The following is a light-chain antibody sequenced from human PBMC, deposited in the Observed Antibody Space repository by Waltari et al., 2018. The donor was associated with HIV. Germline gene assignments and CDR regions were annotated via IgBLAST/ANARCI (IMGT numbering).Light chain of an antibody. CDR1: TSALISLNF. V-gene: IGLV2-14*01. CDR2: EVS. J-gene: IGLJ3*02. CDR3: SSYSLRGFVV. Sequence: HSALTQPDSVSGSHGQSLTISCSRPTSALISLNFVSWSQQSPGRAPKLIICEVSFRSSGISDRFAGSKSDDTVSLTISALRTEDEADYCRSSYSLRGFVVFGGGTKVTVL.